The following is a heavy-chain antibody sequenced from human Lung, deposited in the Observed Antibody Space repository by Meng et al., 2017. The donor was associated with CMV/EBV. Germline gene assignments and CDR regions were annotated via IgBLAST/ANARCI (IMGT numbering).Heavy chain of an antibody. D-gene: IGHD6-19*01. J-gene: IGHJ4*02. CDR1: EFTFSYDA. V-gene: IGHV3-23*01. Sequence: GESXKISCADSEFTFSYDAMSWVRQAPGQGLEWVSGISGASDTIYYIDSVKGRFTISRDNSKKTLYLQMNSLRAEDTAVYYCVSDIRRNKQWLPPNYWGQGTLVTVSS. CDR2: ISGASDTI. CDR3: VSDIRRNKQWLPPNY.